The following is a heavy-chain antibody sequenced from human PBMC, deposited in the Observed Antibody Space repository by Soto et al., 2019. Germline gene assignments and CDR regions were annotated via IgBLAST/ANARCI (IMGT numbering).Heavy chain of an antibody. J-gene: IGHJ4*02. V-gene: IGHV3-21*01. CDR2: ISSSSSYI. D-gene: IGHD6-13*01. CDR1: GFTFSSYS. CDR3: ARDDGYSSSCPYY. Sequence: EVQLVESGGGLVKPGGSLRLSCAASGFTFSSYSMNWVRQAPGKWLEWVSSISSSSSYIYYADSVKGRFTISRDNAKNSLYLQMNSLRAEDTAVYYCARDDGYSSSCPYYCGQGTLVTVSS.